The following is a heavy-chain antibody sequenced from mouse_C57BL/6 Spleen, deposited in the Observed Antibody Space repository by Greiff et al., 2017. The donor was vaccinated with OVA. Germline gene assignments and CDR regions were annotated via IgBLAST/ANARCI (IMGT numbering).Heavy chain of an antibody. CDR3: ARERYYGSSLWYFDV. V-gene: IGHV5-16*01. J-gene: IGHJ1*03. Sequence: DVHLVESEGGLVQPGSSMKLSCTASGFTFSDYYMAWVRQVPEKGLEWVANINYDGSSTYYLDSLKSRFIISRDNAKNILYLQMSSLKSEDTATYYCARERYYGSSLWYFDVWGTGTTVTVSS. D-gene: IGHD1-1*01. CDR1: GFTFSDYY. CDR2: INYDGSST.